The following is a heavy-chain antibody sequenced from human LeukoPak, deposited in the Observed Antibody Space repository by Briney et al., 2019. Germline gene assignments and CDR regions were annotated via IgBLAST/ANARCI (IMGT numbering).Heavy chain of an antibody. CDR3: AKVAYYDFWSGYFFDY. J-gene: IGHJ4*02. Sequence: GGSLRLSCAASGFTFSSSAMSWVRQAPGKGLEWVSTISGSGVSTYYADSVKGRFTISRDNSRNTLYLQMNNLRAEDTAVYYCAKVAYYDFWSGYFFDYWGQGPLVTVSS. CDR2: ISGSGVST. V-gene: IGHV3-23*01. D-gene: IGHD3-3*01. CDR1: GFTFSSSA.